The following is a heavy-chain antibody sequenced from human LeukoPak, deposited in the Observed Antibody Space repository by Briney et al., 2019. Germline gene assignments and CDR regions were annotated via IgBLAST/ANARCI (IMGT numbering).Heavy chain of an antibody. CDR3: ARHKCVWAAADRSAFDT. D-gene: IGHD3-16*01. CDR2: IYSSGST. Sequence: ADTLSLTCTVSVAFNRSFYWRWIRRRAGRRLEGIGHIYSSGSTNYNPSLKSRITMSVDMSKNQISLKLNSMTAADTAAYYCARHKCVWAAADRSAFDTWGQGTTVTVSS. V-gene: IGHV4-4*07. J-gene: IGHJ3*02. CDR1: VAFNRSFY.